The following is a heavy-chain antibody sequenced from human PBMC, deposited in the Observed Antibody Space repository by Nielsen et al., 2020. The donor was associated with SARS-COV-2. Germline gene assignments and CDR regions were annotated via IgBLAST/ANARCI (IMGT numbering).Heavy chain of an antibody. V-gene: IGHV1-18*01. Sequence: ASVKVSCKAPGETFSSYVMSWVRQAPGQGLEWLGSISGYDGNTKYAQNLQGRVTMTIDTSTNTAYLYLASLRSDDTAVYYCARDRVTLLRGVYWFDPWGQGTLVTVSS. D-gene: IGHD3-10*01. CDR1: GETFSSYV. CDR3: ARDRVTLLRGVYWFDP. CDR2: ISGYDGNT. J-gene: IGHJ5*02.